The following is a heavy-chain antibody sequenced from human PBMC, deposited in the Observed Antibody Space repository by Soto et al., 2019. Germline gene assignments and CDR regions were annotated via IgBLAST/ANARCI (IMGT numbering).Heavy chain of an antibody. CDR1: GFTFSSYG. CDR3: ARVFEGYCSSTSCYERWGTYFDY. J-gene: IGHJ4*02. Sequence: GGSLRLSCAASGFTFSSYGMHWVRQAPGKGLEWVAVIWYDGSNKYYADSVKGRFTISRDNSKNTLYLQMNSLRAEDTAVYYCARVFEGYCSSTSCYERWGTYFDYWGQGTLVTVSS. V-gene: IGHV3-33*01. CDR2: IWYDGSNK. D-gene: IGHD2-2*01.